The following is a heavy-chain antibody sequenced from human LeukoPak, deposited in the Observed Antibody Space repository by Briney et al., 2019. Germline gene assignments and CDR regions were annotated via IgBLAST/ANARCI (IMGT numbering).Heavy chain of an antibody. CDR2: INHSGST. J-gene: IGHJ5*02. D-gene: IGHD3-22*01. CDR1: GGSFSGYY. V-gene: IGHV4-34*01. Sequence: SETLSLTCAVYGGSFSGYYWSWIRQPTGKGLELIGEINHSGSTNYNPSLKSGVTISVDTSKNQFSLKLSSVTAADTAVYYCARHLPVYDSSGHGGWFDPWGQGTLVTVSS. CDR3: ARHLPVYDSSGHGGWFDP.